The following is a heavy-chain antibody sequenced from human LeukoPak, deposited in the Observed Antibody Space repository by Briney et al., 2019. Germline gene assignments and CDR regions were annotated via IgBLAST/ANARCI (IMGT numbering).Heavy chain of an antibody. CDR3: ARGRYYDSSGYPNFDY. Sequence: ASVKVSCKASGYTFTSYGISWVRQAPGQGLEWMGWISAYNGNTNYAQKLQGRVTMTTDTSTSTAYMELRSLRSDDTAVYYCARGRYYDSSGYPNFDYWGQGTLVIVSS. CDR1: GYTFTSYG. V-gene: IGHV1-18*01. J-gene: IGHJ4*02. D-gene: IGHD3-22*01. CDR2: ISAYNGNT.